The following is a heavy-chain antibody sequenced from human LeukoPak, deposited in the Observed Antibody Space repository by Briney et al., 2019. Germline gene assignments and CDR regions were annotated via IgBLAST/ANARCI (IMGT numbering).Heavy chain of an antibody. J-gene: IGHJ4*02. D-gene: IGHD6-13*01. CDR2: ITSSGRYI. CDR1: GFTFSSYS. Sequence: GGSLRLSCAASGFTFSSYSMNWVRQAPGKGLEWVSSITSSGRYIYYADSVKGRFTISRDNARNSLYLQMNSLRAEDTAVYYCARGYSRYDYWGQGTLVTVSS. V-gene: IGHV3-21*01. CDR3: ARGYSRYDY.